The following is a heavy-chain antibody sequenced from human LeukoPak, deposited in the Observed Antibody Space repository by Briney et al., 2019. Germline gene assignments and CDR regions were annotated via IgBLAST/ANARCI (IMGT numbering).Heavy chain of an antibody. CDR1: GGSFSGYL. J-gene: IGHJ6*01. D-gene: IGHD1-14*01. Sequence: SETLSLTCTVSGGSFSGYLWSWIRQPPGKGLEWIGEINYNGEKTNYNPSLKSRVIMSVDPSTNQFSLKMTSVTAADTAVYFCTQPGQTGRRKYRRADYYSSGMDVGGQGPAVPSSS. CDR3: TQPGQTGRRKYRRADYYSSGMDV. CDR2: INYNGEKT. V-gene: IGHV4-34*01.